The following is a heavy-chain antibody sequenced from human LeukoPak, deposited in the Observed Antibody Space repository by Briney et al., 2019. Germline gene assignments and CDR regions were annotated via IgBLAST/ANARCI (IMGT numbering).Heavy chain of an antibody. Sequence: GGSLRLSCAASGFTFSNYGMSWVRQAPGKGLEWVAGISDSGGSTNYADSVKGRFTISRDNPKNTLYLQMNSLRAEDTAVYFCAKRGVVIRVILVGFHKEAYYFDSWGQGALVTVSS. J-gene: IGHJ4*02. D-gene: IGHD3-22*01. CDR1: GFTFSNYG. CDR2: ISDSGGST. CDR3: AKRGVVIRVILVGFHKEAYYFDS. V-gene: IGHV3-23*01.